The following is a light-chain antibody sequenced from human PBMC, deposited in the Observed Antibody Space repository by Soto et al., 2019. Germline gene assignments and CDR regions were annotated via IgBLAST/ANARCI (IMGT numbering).Light chain of an antibody. J-gene: IGLJ1*01. CDR2: EVS. Sequence: QSALTQPASVSGSPGQSITISCTGTSSDVGAYNYVSWYQQQSGKAPKLMIYEVSNRPSGVSNRSAGSKSGNTASLTISVLQDDEEADYYCTSYTTSSTWVFGTGTKVTVL. CDR3: TSYTTSSTWV. CDR1: SSDVGAYNY. V-gene: IGLV2-14*01.